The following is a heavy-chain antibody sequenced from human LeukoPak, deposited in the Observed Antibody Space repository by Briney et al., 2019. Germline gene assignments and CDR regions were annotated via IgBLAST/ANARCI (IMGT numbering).Heavy chain of an antibody. CDR2: IYNSGNT. Sequence: PSETLSLTCTVSGGSISTNYWSWIRQPAGKGLEWIGRIYNSGNTNYSPSLESRVTMSADASKNQFSLKLSSVTAADTAVYYCARGTFDSSGYYLFDYWGQGTLVTVSS. J-gene: IGHJ4*02. CDR1: GGSISTNY. V-gene: IGHV4-4*07. CDR3: ARGTFDSSGYYLFDY. D-gene: IGHD3-22*01.